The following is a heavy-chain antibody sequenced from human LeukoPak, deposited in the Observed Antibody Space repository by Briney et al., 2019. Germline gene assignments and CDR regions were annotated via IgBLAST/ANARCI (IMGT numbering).Heavy chain of an antibody. CDR3: AGSGYSFDY. D-gene: IGHD5-18*01. CDR1: GGSISSYY. V-gene: IGHV4-59*06. CDR2: IYHSGST. J-gene: IGHJ4*02. Sequence: SETLSLTCTVSGGSISSYYWSWIRQPAGKGLEWIGYIYHSGSTYYNPSLKSRVTISVDRSKNQFSLKLSSVTAADTAVYYCAGSGYSFDYWGQGTLVTVSS.